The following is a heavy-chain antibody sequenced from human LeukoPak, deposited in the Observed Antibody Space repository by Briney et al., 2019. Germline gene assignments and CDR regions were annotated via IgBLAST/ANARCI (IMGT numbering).Heavy chain of an antibody. V-gene: IGHV5-51*01. Sequence: HGESLKISCKGSGYSFTSYWVAWVRQRPGKGLEWMGIIYPGDYNPRYSPSLQGKVTMSADKSITTAYLQWSSLKASDTAMYYCARHDSTVTSFDFWGQGTLVTVSS. CDR2: IYPGDYNP. CDR3: ARHDSTVTSFDF. J-gene: IGHJ4*02. D-gene: IGHD4-17*01. CDR1: GYSFTSYW.